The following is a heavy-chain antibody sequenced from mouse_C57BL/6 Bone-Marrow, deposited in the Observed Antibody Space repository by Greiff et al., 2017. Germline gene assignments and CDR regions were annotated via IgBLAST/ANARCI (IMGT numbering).Heavy chain of an antibody. D-gene: IGHD4-1*01. CDR2: IYPGDGDT. V-gene: IGHV1-82*01. J-gene: IGHJ2*01. CDR1: GYAFSSSW. CDR3: ARWNWDIRTLDY. Sequence: VQLQESGPELVKPGASVKISCKASGYAFSSSWMNWVKQRPGKGLEWIGRIYPGDGDTNYNGKFKGKATLTADKSSSTAYMQLSSLTSEDSAVYSCARWNWDIRTLDYWGQGTTLTVSS.